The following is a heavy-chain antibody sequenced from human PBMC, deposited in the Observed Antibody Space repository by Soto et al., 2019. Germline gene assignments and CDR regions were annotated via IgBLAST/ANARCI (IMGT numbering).Heavy chain of an antibody. J-gene: IGHJ4*02. V-gene: IGHV1-58*02. D-gene: IGHD1-26*01. Sequence: SVKVSCKVAGLAFINSAIQWVRQARGQRLEWIGWIVVGSGHTNYAQKFQERLTISRDMSTSTAYMELSSLRLEDTAVYYCAAVQGGGATFHFWGQGTLVTVS. CDR3: AAVQGGGATFHF. CDR2: IVVGSGHT. CDR1: GLAFINSA.